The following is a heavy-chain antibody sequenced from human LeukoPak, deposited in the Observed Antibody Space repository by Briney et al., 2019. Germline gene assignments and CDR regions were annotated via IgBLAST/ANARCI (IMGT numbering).Heavy chain of an antibody. V-gene: IGHV1-69*05. CDR3: ARAPVHYASSGYYYG. CDR1: GGSLSSYA. J-gene: IGHJ4*02. CDR2: IIPIFGTA. D-gene: IGHD3-22*01. Sequence: SVKVSCKASGGSLSSYAIGWVRQAPAQGLEWMGGIIPIFGTANYAQKFLGIGTITTDESTSTAYMELSSLRSEGTAVYYCARAPVHYASSGYYYGWGRGPLVTASS.